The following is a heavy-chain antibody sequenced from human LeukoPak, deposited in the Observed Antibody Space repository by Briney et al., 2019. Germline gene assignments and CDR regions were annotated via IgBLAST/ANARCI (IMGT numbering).Heavy chain of an antibody. Sequence: GGSLRLSCVGTGFSFSNYWMNWVRQAPGKGLEWVANIEEDGSQIYYVDSVKGRFTISRDNARNSVYLQMNSLRAEDTAVYYCAGSSGWLFDYWGQGTLVAVSS. CDR2: IEEDGSQI. V-gene: IGHV3-7*01. CDR3: AGSSGWLFDY. CDR1: GFSFSNYW. D-gene: IGHD6-19*01. J-gene: IGHJ4*02.